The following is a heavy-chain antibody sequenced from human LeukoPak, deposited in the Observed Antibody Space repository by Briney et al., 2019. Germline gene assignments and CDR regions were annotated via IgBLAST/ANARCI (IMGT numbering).Heavy chain of an antibody. V-gene: IGHV1-2*02. CDR2: INPNSGGT. J-gene: IGHJ4*02. CDR1: GYTFTGYY. Sequence: GASVKVSCKASGYTFTGYYMHWVRQAPGQGLEWIGWINPNSGGTNYAQKFQGRVTMTRDTSISTAYMELSRLRSDDTAVYYCARESGYSYGNFDYWGQGTLVTVSS. D-gene: IGHD5-18*01. CDR3: ARESGYSYGNFDY.